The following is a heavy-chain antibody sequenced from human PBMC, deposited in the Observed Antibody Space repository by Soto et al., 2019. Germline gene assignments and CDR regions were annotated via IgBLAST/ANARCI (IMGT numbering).Heavy chain of an antibody. CDR1: GGSMSGSSHF. CDR3: ARDPPSRFEPRLGYYGMDL. Sequence: QLQLQESGPGPVKPSETLSLTCTVSGGSMSGSSHFWGWIRQPPGKGLEWIGSIYYSGTAYYNPSLERRVTISVDTSKNQFSLKLSSVTAADTAVYYCARDPPSRFEPRLGYYGMDLWGQGTPVTVSS. J-gene: IGHJ6*02. V-gene: IGHV4-39*02. D-gene: IGHD2-2*01. CDR2: IYYSGTA.